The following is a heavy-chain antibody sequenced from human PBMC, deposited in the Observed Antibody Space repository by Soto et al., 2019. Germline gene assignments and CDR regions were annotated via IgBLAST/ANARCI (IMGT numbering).Heavy chain of an antibody. CDR1: GFVCSIYD. J-gene: IGHJ4*01. Sequence: GGSLRLYCSVSGFVCSIYDMHRVRQAPGNGLECVAVISNDGSNKDYADSVKGRFTISRDNSKITLYLQMNGLRAEDTDVYYCAKGKTIFGVVVVSEYWGQGTLVTVSS. D-gene: IGHD3-3*01. V-gene: IGHV3-30*18. CDR3: AKGKTIFGVVVVSEY. CDR2: ISNDGSNK.